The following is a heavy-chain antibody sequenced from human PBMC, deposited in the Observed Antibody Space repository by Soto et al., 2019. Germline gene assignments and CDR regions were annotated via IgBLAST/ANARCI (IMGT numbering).Heavy chain of an antibody. CDR2: VSYGVGT. CDR3: ARHRLESGTYAQPHYF. D-gene: IGHD1-1*01. V-gene: IGHV4-39*01. Sequence: TLSLTCTVSGDSIGITSYYWAWIRQAPGKGLEWIGAVSYGVGTYINPSLRSRVSIFVDTSKSQLSLDLTSITATDTAFYYCARHRLESGTYAQPHYFWGQGTLVTVSS. J-gene: IGHJ4*02. CDR1: GDSIGITSYY.